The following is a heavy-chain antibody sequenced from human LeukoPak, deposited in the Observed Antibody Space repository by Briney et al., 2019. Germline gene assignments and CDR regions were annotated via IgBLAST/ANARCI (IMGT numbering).Heavy chain of an antibody. D-gene: IGHD3-16*02. CDR1: GYTFTNYA. CDR2: IIPIFGTA. V-gene: IGHV1-69*06. Sequence: SVKVSCKASGYTFTNYAISWVRQAPGQGLEWMGGIIPIFGTANYAQKFQGRVTITADKSTSTAYMELSSLRSEDTAVYYCATLAMYDYVWGSYRTPLDYWGQGTLVTVSS. J-gene: IGHJ4*02. CDR3: ATLAMYDYVWGSYRTPLDY.